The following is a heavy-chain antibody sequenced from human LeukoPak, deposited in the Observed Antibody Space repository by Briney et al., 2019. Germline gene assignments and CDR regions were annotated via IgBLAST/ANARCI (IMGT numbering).Heavy chain of an antibody. CDR1: GYTFSNSW. V-gene: IGHV3-7*01. Sequence: GGSLRLSCAASGYTFSNSWMSWVRQAPGKGLEWVANIKQDGSEKYYVDSVKGRFTISRDNAKNSLYLQMNSLRDEDTAVYYCAKKGGSPDYWGQGALVTVSS. CDR2: IKQDGSEK. CDR3: AKKGGSPDY. J-gene: IGHJ4*02. D-gene: IGHD2-15*01.